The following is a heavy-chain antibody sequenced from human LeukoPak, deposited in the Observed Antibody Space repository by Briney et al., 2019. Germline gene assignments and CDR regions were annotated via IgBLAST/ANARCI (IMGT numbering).Heavy chain of an antibody. V-gene: IGHV1-69*13. CDR2: IIPIFGTP. CDR1: GDTFSNSV. J-gene: IGHJ5*02. Sequence: GASVKVSCKASGDTFSNSVFSWVRQAPGQGLEWMGGIIPIFGTPNYAQKFQGRVTISADESTSTVYMELSSLRSEDTAVYYCARTYCGGDCYSSRGWFDTWGQGTLVTVSS. CDR3: ARTYCGGDCYSSRGWFDT. D-gene: IGHD2-21*02.